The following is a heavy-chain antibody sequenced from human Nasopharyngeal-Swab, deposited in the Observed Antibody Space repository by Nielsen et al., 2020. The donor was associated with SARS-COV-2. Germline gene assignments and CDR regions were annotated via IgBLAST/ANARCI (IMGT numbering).Heavy chain of an antibody. D-gene: IGHD4-23*01. Sequence: KVSCKGSGYSFTSYWISWVRQMPGKGLEWMGIIYPGDSDTRYSPSFQGQVTISADKSISTAYLQWSSLKASDTAMYYCARQTIYGGNSHDAFDIWGQGTMVTVSS. CDR1: GYSFTSYW. CDR2: IYPGDSDT. CDR3: ARQTIYGGNSHDAFDI. J-gene: IGHJ3*02. V-gene: IGHV5-51*01.